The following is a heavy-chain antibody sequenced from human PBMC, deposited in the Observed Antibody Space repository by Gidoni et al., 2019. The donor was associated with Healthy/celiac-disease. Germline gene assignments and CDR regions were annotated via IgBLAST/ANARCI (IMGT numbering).Heavy chain of an antibody. Sequence: QVQLVQSGAEVTKPGASVKVSCKASGYTFPSYGISWVRPAPGQGLEWMGWISAYNGNTNYAQKLQGRVTMTTDTSTSTAYMELRSLRSDDTAVYYCARDRWNYCSGGSCYRLFADYWGQGTLVTVSS. CDR1: GYTFPSYG. J-gene: IGHJ4*02. CDR3: ARDRWNYCSGGSCYRLFADY. V-gene: IGHV1-18*01. D-gene: IGHD2-15*01. CDR2: ISAYNGNT.